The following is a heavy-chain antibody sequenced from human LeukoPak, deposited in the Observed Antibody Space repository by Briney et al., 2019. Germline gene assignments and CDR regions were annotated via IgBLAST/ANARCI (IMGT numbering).Heavy chain of an antibody. CDR2: INSGDYST. CDR1: GFTFSTSA. D-gene: IGHD3-10*01. Sequence: GGSLRLSCAASGFTFSTSAMSWVRQAPGKGLQWLSSINSGDYSTYYADSVKGRFTISRDSSKNILYLQMNSLRTNDTAIYYCATANPTPRGINFDYWGQGTLVTVSS. V-gene: IGHV3-23*01. CDR3: ATANPTPRGINFDY. J-gene: IGHJ4*02.